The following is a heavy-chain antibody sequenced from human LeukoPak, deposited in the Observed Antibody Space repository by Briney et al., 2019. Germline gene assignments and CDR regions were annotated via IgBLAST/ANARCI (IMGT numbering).Heavy chain of an antibody. CDR2: IIPIFGTA. Sequence: SVKVSCKASVGTFSSYAISWVRQAPGQGLEWMGGIIPIFGTANYAQKFQGRVTITTAESTSTAYMALSSLRSEDTAVYYCARSQGRVYTAMVLEYWFDPWGQGTLVTVSS. D-gene: IGHD5-18*01. CDR1: VGTFSSYA. V-gene: IGHV1-69*05. J-gene: IGHJ5*02. CDR3: ARSQGRVYTAMVLEYWFDP.